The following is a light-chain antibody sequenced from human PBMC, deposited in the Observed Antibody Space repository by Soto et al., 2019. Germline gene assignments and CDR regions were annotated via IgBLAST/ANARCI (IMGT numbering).Light chain of an antibody. J-gene: IGKJ1*01. V-gene: IGKV3-15*01. CDR2: GAS. Sequence: EIVMTQSPATLSVSPGERATLSCRASQSVSSNLAWYQQKPGQAPRLLIYGASTRATGIPARFSGSRSGTEFTLTISILQSEDFAVYYCQQYNNWPRTFGQGTKVEI. CDR3: QQYNNWPRT. CDR1: QSVSSN.